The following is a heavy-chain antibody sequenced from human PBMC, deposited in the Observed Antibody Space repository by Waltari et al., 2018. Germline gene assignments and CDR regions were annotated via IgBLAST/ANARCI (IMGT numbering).Heavy chain of an antibody. D-gene: IGHD6-6*01. J-gene: IGHJ5*02. CDR2: IKEDGSVT. V-gene: IGHV3-7*04. CDR3: ARASSSSSYDA. Sequence: EVQLVESGGGLVQPGGSLRLSCAVSGFTFSDYWMSWVRQAPGKGREWVANIKEDGSVTNYVDSVKGRFTISRDNARNSLFLQMNSLRDEDTAIYYCARASSSSSYDAWGQGTLVTVYS. CDR1: GFTFSDYW.